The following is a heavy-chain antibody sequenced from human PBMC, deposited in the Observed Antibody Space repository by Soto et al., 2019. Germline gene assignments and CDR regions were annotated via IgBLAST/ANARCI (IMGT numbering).Heavy chain of an antibody. Sequence: SLSLTCAASGITFSSSGMHLVRQAPGKGLEWVAVISYDASKKYYADSVKGRFTISRDNSKETVDLQMNSLRAEDTAVYYCAKEGCSSTSCVAFLDVWGRGTTVTVSS. CDR2: ISYDASKK. J-gene: IGHJ6*02. CDR3: AKEGCSSTSCVAFLDV. CDR1: GITFSSSG. V-gene: IGHV3-30*18. D-gene: IGHD2-2*01.